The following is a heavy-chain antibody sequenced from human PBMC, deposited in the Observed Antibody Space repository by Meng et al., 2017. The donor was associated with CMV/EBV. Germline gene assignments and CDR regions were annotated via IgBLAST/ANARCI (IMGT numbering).Heavy chain of an antibody. CDR3: ATDIFRFGAEGCDY. D-gene: IGHD3-10*01. Sequence: ASGFVFSAYAMHWVRQPPCKGLEWVARLAYDESHEGYADSVKGRFTISRDNSKNTLYLQMNSLRAEDTAVYYCATDIFRFGAEGCDYWGQGTLVTVSS. V-gene: IGHV3-30*03. J-gene: IGHJ4*02. CDR2: LAYDESHE. CDR1: GFVFSAYA.